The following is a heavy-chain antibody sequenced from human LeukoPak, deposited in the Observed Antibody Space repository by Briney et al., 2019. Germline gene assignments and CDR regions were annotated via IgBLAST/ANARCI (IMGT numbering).Heavy chain of an antibody. J-gene: IGHJ4*02. CDR2: IIPILGIA. CDR1: GGTFSSYA. CDR3: AKGTYYDFWSGYTSFDY. V-gene: IGHV1-69*04. D-gene: IGHD3-3*01. Sequence: ASVKVSCKASGGTFSSYAISWVRQAPGQGLEWMGRIIPILGIANYAQKFQGRVTITADKSTSTAYMELSSLRSEDTAVYYCAKGTYYDFWSGYTSFDYWGQGTLVTVSS.